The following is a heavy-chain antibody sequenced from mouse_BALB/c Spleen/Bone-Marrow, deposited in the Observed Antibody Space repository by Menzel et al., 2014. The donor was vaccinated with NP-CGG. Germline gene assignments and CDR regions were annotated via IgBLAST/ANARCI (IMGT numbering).Heavy chain of an antibody. V-gene: IGHV5-17*02. Sequence: VKLVESGGGLVQPGGSRKLSCAASGFTFSSFGMHWVRQAPEKGLEWVAYISSGSSTIYYADTVKGRFTISRDNPKNTLFLQMTSLRSEDTAMYYCARSYYGSSYYFDYLGQGTTLTIAS. CDR2: ISSGSSTI. D-gene: IGHD1-1*01. CDR1: GFTFSSFG. J-gene: IGHJ2*01. CDR3: ARSYYGSSYYFDY.